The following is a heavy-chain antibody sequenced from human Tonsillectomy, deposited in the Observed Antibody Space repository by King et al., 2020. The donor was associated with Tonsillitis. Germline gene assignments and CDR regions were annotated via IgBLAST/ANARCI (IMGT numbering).Heavy chain of an antibody. CDR3: ARGVYRWLQPVFGY. CDR1: GYTFTRYD. V-gene: IGHV1-8*01. CDR2: MKPNSWNT. Sequence: LQLVQSGAEVKKPGASVKVSCKASGYTFTRYDIKWGRQATGQGLEWRGWMKPNSWNTGYAQKVQGRVTITMNTSISTAYMELSSLRSEDTAVYYCARGVYRWLQPVFGYWGQGTLVTVSS. J-gene: IGHJ4*02. D-gene: IGHD5-24*01.